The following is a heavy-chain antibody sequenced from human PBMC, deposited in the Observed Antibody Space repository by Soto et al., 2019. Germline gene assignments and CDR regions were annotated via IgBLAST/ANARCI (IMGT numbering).Heavy chain of an antibody. V-gene: IGHV3-53*04. CDR3: ARDGPYYYASRMDV. J-gene: IGHJ6*02. D-gene: IGHD3-10*01. CDR2: LHSGGDT. Sequence: GGSLRLSCAASGFTVSSSQMTWVRQAPWKGLEWVSVLHSGGDTYYANSVKGRFTISRHDSTNTLFLQMNSLTPEDTAVYYCARDGPYYYASRMDVWGQGTTVTVSS. CDR1: GFTVSSSQ.